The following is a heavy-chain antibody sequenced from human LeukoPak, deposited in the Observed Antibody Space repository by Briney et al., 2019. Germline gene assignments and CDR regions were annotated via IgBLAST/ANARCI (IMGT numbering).Heavy chain of an antibody. Sequence: QPGGSLRLSCAASGFTVSSNDMSWVRQAPGKGLECISVIYSGGSTDYADSVKGRFTISRDNAKNSLYLQMNSLRAEDTAVYYCARVGDSSGYYGYWGQGTLVTVSS. CDR2: IYSGGST. CDR3: ARVGDSSGYYGY. J-gene: IGHJ4*02. D-gene: IGHD3-22*01. V-gene: IGHV3-53*01. CDR1: GFTVSSND.